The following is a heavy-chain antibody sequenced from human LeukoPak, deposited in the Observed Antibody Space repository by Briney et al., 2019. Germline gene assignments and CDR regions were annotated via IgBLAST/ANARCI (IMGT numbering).Heavy chain of an antibody. CDR2: IKQDGSEK. J-gene: IGHJ4*02. D-gene: IGHD6-13*01. CDR1: GFTFSSYW. V-gene: IGHV3-7*01. CDR3: ARMSTSSWYVCDH. Sequence: GGSLRLSCAASGFTFSSYWMTWVRQAPGRGLECMANIKQDGSEKYYVDSVMGRFTISRDNAKNSLYLQLNSVRAEDTAVYYCARMSTSSWYVCDHWGQGTLVTVSS.